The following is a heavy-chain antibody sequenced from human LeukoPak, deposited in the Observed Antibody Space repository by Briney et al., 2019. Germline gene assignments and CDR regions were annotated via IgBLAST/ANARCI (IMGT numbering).Heavy chain of an antibody. D-gene: IGHD5-12*01. CDR2: ISDRGGST. CDR1: GFTFTTYA. CDR3: AKCGLPSYYYYGMDV. J-gene: IGHJ6*02. Sequence: GGSLRLSCAVSGFTFTTYAMSWVRQAPGKGLEWVSSISDRGGSTYYADSVKGRFTISRDNSKSTLYLQMNSLRAEDTAVYYCAKCGLPSYYYYGMDVWGQGTTVTVSS. V-gene: IGHV3-23*01.